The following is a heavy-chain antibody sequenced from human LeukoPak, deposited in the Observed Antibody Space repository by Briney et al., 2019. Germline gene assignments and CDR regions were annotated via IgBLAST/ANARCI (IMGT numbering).Heavy chain of an antibody. D-gene: IGHD5-24*01. J-gene: IGHJ4*02. CDR1: GGTFSSYA. CDR2: IIPIFGTA. CDR3: ARDGRDGYNWVVSY. V-gene: IGHV1-69*06. Sequence: SVKVSCKASGGTFSSYAISWVRQAPGQGLEWMGRIIPIFGTANYAQKFRGRVTITADKSTSTAYMELSSLRSEDTAVYYCARDGRDGYNWVVSYWGQGTLVTVSS.